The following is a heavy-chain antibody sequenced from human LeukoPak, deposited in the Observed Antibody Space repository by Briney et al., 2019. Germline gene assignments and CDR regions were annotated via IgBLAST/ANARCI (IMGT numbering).Heavy chain of an antibody. V-gene: IGHV1-3*01. D-gene: IGHD2-2*01. J-gene: IGHJ4*02. CDR2: INAGNGNT. Sequence: GASVKVSCKASGYTFTSYAMHWVRQAPGQRLEWMGWINAGNGNTKYSQKFQGRVTITRDTSASTAYMELSSLRSEDTAVYYCARGPYLGYCSSTSCHTPFDYWGQGTLVTVSS. CDR1: GYTFTSYA. CDR3: ARGPYLGYCSSTSCHTPFDY.